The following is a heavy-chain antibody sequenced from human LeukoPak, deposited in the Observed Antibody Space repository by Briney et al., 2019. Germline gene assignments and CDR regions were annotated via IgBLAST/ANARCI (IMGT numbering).Heavy chain of an antibody. CDR3: ARSHTRKGFCGGGRCYPAVWWFDP. J-gene: IGHJ5*02. D-gene: IGHD2-15*01. Sequence: ASVKVSCKASGYTFINNDINWVRQAPGQGLEWMAWIDPKNGNRGYAQNFQGRVTMTTDTSISTAYMELSSLRSEDTAVYYCARSHTRKGFCGGGRCYPAVWWFDPWGQGTLSPSL. CDR2: IDPKNGNR. V-gene: IGHV1-8*01. CDR1: GYTFINND.